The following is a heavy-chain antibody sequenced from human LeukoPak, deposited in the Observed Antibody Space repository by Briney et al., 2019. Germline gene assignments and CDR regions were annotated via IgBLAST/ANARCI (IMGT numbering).Heavy chain of an antibody. D-gene: IGHD1-26*01. J-gene: IGHJ4*02. CDR3: ARSGIVGTTFDC. CDR1: GGSISNYY. V-gene: IGHV4-59*01. CDR2: IYYSGST. Sequence: PSETLSLTCTVPGGSISNYYWSWIRQPPGKGLEWIGYIYYSGSTNYNPSLKSRVTISVDTSKNQFSLKLSSVTAADTAVYYCARSGIVGTTFDCWGQGTLVTVSS.